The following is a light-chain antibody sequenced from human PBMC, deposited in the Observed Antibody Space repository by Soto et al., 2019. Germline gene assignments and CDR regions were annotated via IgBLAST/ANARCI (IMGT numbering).Light chain of an antibody. Sequence: SPGTLALSQGERASLSCRASQIVTSNYLAWYQQKPGQAPRLLIYDASNRATGIPARFSGSGSGTDFTLTISSLEPEDFAVYYCQQRSNWPITFGQGTRLEIK. CDR1: QIVTSN. CDR2: DAS. CDR3: QQRSNWPIT. J-gene: IGKJ5*01. V-gene: IGKV3-11*01.